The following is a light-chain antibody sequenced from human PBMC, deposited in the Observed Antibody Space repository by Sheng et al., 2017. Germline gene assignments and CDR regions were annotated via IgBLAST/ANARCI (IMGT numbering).Light chain of an antibody. Sequence: DIQMTQSPSSLSASVGDRVTITCRASQAIRDRLGWFQQKPGSAPKRLIYGISNLQSGVPSRFRGSGSGTEFTLTISNLQPEDFAVYYCQQYGSSPWTFGQGTKVEIK. CDR1: QAIRDR. J-gene: IGKJ1*01. V-gene: IGKV1-17*02. CDR2: GIS. CDR3: QQYGSSPWT.